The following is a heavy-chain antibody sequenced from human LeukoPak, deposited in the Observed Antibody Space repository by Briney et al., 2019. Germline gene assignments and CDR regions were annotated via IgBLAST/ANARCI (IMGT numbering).Heavy chain of an antibody. CDR2: ISPNGVIT. D-gene: IGHD5-24*01. J-gene: IGHJ4*01. Sequence: GGSLRLSCAASGFSFSNYNMNWVRQAPGKGLEWVSGISPNGVITYYADSVKGRFTISRDNSKGTVYLQMNSLRPEDTAVYYCAKDDAWLQYGNWGRGTLVTVSP. CDR3: AKDDAWLQYGN. CDR1: GFSFSNYN. V-gene: IGHV3-23*01.